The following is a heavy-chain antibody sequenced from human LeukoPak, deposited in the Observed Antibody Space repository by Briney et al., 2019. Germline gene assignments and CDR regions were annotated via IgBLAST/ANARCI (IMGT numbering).Heavy chain of an antibody. J-gene: IGHJ4*02. CDR1: GFTFSNAW. CDR3: AKDGEMAKLSLIDFDY. D-gene: IGHD5-24*01. Sequence: GGSLRLSCAASGFTFSNAWMSWVRQAPGKGLEWVGRIKSKTDGGTTDYAAPVKGRFTISRDNSKNTLYLQMNSLRAEDTAVYYCAKDGEMAKLSLIDFDYWGQGTLVTVSS. V-gene: IGHV3-15*01. CDR2: IKSKTDGGTT.